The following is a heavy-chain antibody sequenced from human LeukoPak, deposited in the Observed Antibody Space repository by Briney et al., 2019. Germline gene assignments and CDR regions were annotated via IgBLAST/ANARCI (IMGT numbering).Heavy chain of an antibody. Sequence: PGGSLRLSCAASRFSFSTYAMSWVRQAPGKGPEWVSTISNGGDSTYYADSVKGRFTISRDNSKNTLSLQMNGLRADDTAVYYCAKSHSVQYRGYFDSWGQGILVTVSS. J-gene: IGHJ4*02. CDR2: ISNGGDST. CDR1: RFSFSTYA. D-gene: IGHD4-11*01. V-gene: IGHV3-23*01. CDR3: AKSHSVQYRGYFDS.